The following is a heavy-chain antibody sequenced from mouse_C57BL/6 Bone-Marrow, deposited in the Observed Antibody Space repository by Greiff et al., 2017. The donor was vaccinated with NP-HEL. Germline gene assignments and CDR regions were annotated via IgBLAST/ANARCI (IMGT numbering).Heavy chain of an antibody. J-gene: IGHJ1*03. CDR3: ARSHYGSEDI. Sequence: QVQLQQPGAELVRPGSSVKLSCKASGYTFTSYWMDWVKQRPGQGLEWIGNIYPSDSETHYNQKFKDKATLTVDKSSSTAYMQLSSLTSEDSAVYYCARSHYGSEDIWGTGTTVTVSS. CDR2: IYPSDSET. V-gene: IGHV1-61*01. D-gene: IGHD1-1*01. CDR1: GYTFTSYW.